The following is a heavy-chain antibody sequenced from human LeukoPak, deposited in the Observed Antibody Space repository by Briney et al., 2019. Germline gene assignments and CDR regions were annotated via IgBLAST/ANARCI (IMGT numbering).Heavy chain of an antibody. CDR3: ARAYYDYVWGSYRYYLDY. D-gene: IGHD3-16*02. CDR2: INHSGST. J-gene: IGHJ4*02. CDR1: GGSFSGYY. V-gene: IGHV4-34*01. Sequence: SETLSLTCAVYGGSFSGYYWSWIRQPPGKGLEWIGEINHSGSTNYNPSLKSRVTISVDTSKNQFSLKLSSVTAADTAAYYCARAYYDYVWGSYRYYLDYWGQGTLVTVSS.